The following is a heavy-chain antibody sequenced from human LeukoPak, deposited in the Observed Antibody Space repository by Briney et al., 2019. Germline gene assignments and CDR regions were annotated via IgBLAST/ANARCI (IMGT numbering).Heavy chain of an antibody. CDR3: ARRTRYYYYMDV. CDR2: IYYSGST. Sequence: NASETLSLTCTVSGGSISSSSYYWGWIRRPPGKGLEWIGSIYYSGSTYYNPSLKSRVTISVDTSKNQFSLKLSSVTAADTAVYYCARRTRYYYYMDVWGKGTTVTVSS. J-gene: IGHJ6*03. CDR1: GGSISSSSYY. V-gene: IGHV4-39*01.